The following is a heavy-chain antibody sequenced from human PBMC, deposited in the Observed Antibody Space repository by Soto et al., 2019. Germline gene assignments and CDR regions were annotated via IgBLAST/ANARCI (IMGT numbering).Heavy chain of an antibody. V-gene: IGHV4-30-2*01. J-gene: IGHJ4*02. Sequence: SETLSLTCAVSGGSISSGGYSWSWIRQPPGKGLEWIGYIYHSGSTYYNPSLKSRVTISVDTSKNQFSLKLSSVTAADTAVYYCARSMTPVVTIDYWDQAPLVTLS. CDR2: IYHSGST. CDR1: GGSISSGGYS. CDR3: ARSMTPVVTIDY. D-gene: IGHD4-17*01.